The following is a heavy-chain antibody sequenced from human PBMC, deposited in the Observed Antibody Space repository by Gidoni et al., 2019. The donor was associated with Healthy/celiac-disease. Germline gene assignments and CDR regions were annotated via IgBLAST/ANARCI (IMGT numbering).Heavy chain of an antibody. CDR3: TTPSLRDGYAFDI. CDR1: GFTFSNAW. Sequence: EVQLVDSGGGLVKPGGSLRLSCAASGFTFSNAWMSWVRQAPGKGLEWVGRIKSKTDGGTTDYAAPVKGRFTISRDDSKNTLYLQMNSLKTEDTAVYYCTTPSLRDGYAFDIWGQGTMVTVSS. V-gene: IGHV3-15*01. J-gene: IGHJ3*02. CDR2: IKSKTDGGTT. D-gene: IGHD3-10*01.